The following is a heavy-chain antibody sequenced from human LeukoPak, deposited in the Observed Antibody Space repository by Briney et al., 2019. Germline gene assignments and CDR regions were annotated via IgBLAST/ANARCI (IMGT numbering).Heavy chain of an antibody. Sequence: SETLSLTCAVYGGSFSGYYWSWIRQPPGKGLEWIGEINHSGSTNYDPSLKSRVTISVDTSKNQFSLKLSSVTAADTAVYYCARLEDVWGKGTTVTVSS. V-gene: IGHV4-34*01. CDR1: GGSFSGYY. CDR2: INHSGST. J-gene: IGHJ6*04. CDR3: ARLEDV.